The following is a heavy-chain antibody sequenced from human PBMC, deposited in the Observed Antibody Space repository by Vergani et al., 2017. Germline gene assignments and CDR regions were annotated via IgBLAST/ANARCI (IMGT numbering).Heavy chain of an antibody. CDR3: ARDRQREYYDFWSGYSDAFDI. CDR1: GFTFGNYG. Sequence: QVQLVESGGGVVHPGRSLRLSCVASGFTFGNYGMHWVRQAPGKGLEWVAVISYLGSEKYYADSVKGRFTISRDNAKNSLYLQMNSLRAEDTAVYYCARDRQREYYDFWSGYSDAFDIWGQGTMVTVSS. J-gene: IGHJ3*02. D-gene: IGHD3-3*01. CDR2: ISYLGSEK. V-gene: IGHV3-30*04.